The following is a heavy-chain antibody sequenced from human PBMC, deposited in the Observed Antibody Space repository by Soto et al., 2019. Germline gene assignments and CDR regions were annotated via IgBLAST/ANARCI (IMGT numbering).Heavy chain of an antibody. Sequence: SETLSLTCAVSGYSISSGYSWGWIRQPLGKGLEWIGTIYHSGSTYYNPSLKSRIAISVDTSRNHFSLKLSSVTAADTAVYYCARQLELREGWLDPWGQGTMVTVYS. CDR1: GYSISSGYS. CDR3: ARQLELREGWLDP. D-gene: IGHD1-7*01. CDR2: IYHSGST. V-gene: IGHV4-38-2*01. J-gene: IGHJ5*02.